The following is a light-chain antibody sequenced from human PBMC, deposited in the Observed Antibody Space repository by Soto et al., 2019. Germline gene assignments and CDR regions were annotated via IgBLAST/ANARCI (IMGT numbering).Light chain of an antibody. J-gene: IGLJ1*01. CDR3: SSYTSSSIYV. CDR1: SSDVGSYNR. Sequence: QSALTQPPSVSGSPGQSVTISCTGTSSDVGSYNRVSWYQQPPGAAPKLLIPDVSDRPSGVPDRFSGSKSGNTASLTISGLQAEDEADYYCSSYTSSSIYVFGTGTKLTVL. CDR2: DVS. V-gene: IGLV2-18*02.